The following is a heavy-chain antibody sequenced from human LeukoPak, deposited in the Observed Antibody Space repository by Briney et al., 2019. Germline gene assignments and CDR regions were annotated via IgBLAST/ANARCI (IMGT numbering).Heavy chain of an antibody. CDR1: GYTFISYG. Sequence: ASVKVSCKASGYTFISYGISWVRQAPGQGLEWMGWISAYNGNTNYAQKLQGRVTMTTDTSTSTAYMELRSLRSDDTAVYYCARDPNRLLERDPDGFDPWGQGTLVTVSS. CDR3: ARDPNRLLERDPDGFDP. CDR2: ISAYNGNT. D-gene: IGHD1-1*01. J-gene: IGHJ5*02. V-gene: IGHV1-18*01.